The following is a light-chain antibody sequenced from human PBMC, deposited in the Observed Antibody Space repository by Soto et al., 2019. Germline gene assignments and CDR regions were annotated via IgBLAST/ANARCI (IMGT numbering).Light chain of an antibody. V-gene: IGKV1-39*01. CDR1: QSVTTY. CDR2: AIS. CDR3: QQGYSTPWT. J-gene: IGKJ1*01. Sequence: DIQMTQSPSSLSASVGDRFTMTCRASQSVTTYLHWYQQKAGEAPKLLIYAISNLQSGVSSRFSGSGSGTDFSLTINTLQPEDFATYYCQQGYSTPWTFGQGTKVDI.